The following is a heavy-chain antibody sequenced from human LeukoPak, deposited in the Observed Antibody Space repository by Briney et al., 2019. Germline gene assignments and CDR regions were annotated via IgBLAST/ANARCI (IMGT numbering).Heavy chain of an antibody. D-gene: IGHD2-2*01. J-gene: IGHJ4*02. CDR3: ARPHCSSTTCYQSFDS. V-gene: IGHV4-39*01. Sequence: SETLSLTCTVSDGSISSSNYYWGWIRQPPGKGLEWIGRIYYSGSTYYNPSLKSRVTISVDTSKNQFSLKLSSVTAADTAVYYCARPHCSSTTCYQSFDSWGQGTLVTVSS. CDR1: DGSISSSNYY. CDR2: IYYSGST.